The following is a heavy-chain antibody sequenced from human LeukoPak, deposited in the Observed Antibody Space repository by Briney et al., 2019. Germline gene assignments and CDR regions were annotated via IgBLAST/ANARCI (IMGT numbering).Heavy chain of an antibody. V-gene: IGHV3-30*04. CDR2: ISYDGSNK. J-gene: IGHJ4*02. CDR1: GFTFSSYA. Sequence: PGGSLRLSCAASGFTFSSYAMHWVRQAPGKGLEWVAVISYDGSNKYYADSVKGRFTISRDNSKNTLYLQMNSLRAEDTAVYYCAFETDSYGLNWGQGTLVTVSS. D-gene: IGHD5-18*01. CDR3: AFETDSYGLN.